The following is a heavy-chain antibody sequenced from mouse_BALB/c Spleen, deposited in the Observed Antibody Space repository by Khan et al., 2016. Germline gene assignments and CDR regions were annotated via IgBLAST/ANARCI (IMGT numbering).Heavy chain of an antibody. D-gene: IGHD2-4*01. J-gene: IGHJ3*01. V-gene: IGHV9-3*02. Sequence: QIQLVQSGPELKKPGETVKISCKASGYSLTNYGMNWVKQAPGKGLKWMGWIDTNTGEPTYAEEFKGRFAFSLETSAITAYLQINNLKNDDTATYFCARWGYDYAWFAYWGQGTLVTVSA. CDR3: ARWGYDYAWFAY. CDR2: IDTNTGEP. CDR1: GYSLTNYG.